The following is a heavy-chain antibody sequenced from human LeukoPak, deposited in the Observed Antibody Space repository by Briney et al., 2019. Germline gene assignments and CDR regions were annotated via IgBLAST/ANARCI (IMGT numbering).Heavy chain of an antibody. CDR3: ARDRDYVWGSHPFDY. CDR2: IIPIFGTA. Sequence: ASVKVSCKASGGTFSSYAISWVRQAPGQGLEWMGGIIPIFGTANYAQKLQGRVTMTTDTSTSTAYMELRSLRSDDTAVYYCARDRDYVWGSHPFDYWGQGTLVTVSS. J-gene: IGHJ4*02. CDR1: GGTFSSYA. D-gene: IGHD3-16*01. V-gene: IGHV1-69*05.